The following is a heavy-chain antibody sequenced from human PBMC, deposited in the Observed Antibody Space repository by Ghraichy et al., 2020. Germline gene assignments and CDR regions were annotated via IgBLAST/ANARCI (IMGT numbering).Heavy chain of an antibody. V-gene: IGHV3-23*01. D-gene: IGHD6-19*01. CDR3: AKDPYSSALQYFQH. J-gene: IGHJ1*01. Sequence: GGSLRLSCAASGFVFSYYALSWVRQVPGKGLEWVASISSTGGSAYYADSVKGRFILSRDNSNNTLHLQMNSLRADDTAVYYCAKDPYSSALQYFQHWGQGTLVTVSS. CDR1: GFVFSYYA. CDR2: ISSTGGSA.